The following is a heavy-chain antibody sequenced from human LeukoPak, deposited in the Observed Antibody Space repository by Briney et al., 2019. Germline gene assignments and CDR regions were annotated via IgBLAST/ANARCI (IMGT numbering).Heavy chain of an antibody. V-gene: IGHV5-51*01. CDR2: IFPRGSDV. CDR1: GYTFTSYW. J-gene: IGHJ6*02. CDR3: VRSLPGTLLRGYGMDV. Sequence: GESLPISCKTSGYTFTSYWIGWVRPTPGKGLECMGVIFPRGSDVRYSPSFQGQVTISADKSTNTAYLHWGSLKASDSAMYYCVRSLPGTLLRGYGMDVWGPGTTVTVS. D-gene: IGHD3-10*01.